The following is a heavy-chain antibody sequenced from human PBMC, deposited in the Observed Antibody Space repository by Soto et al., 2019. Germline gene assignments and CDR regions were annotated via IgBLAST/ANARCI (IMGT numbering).Heavy chain of an antibody. Sequence: QVQLQESGPGLVKPSETLSLTCTVSGGSISSYYWSWIRQPPGKGLEWIGYIYYSGSTNYNPSLKSRVTISVDTSKNQFSLKLSSVTAADTAVYYCARGCYDLLTGYCRFDPWGQGTLVTVSS. CDR3: ARGCYDLLTGYCRFDP. CDR1: GGSISSYY. J-gene: IGHJ5*02. D-gene: IGHD3-9*01. V-gene: IGHV4-59*01. CDR2: IYYSGST.